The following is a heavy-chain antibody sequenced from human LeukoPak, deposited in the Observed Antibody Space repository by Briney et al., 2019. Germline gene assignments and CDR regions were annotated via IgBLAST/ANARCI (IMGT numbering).Heavy chain of an antibody. D-gene: IGHD4-11*01. CDR3: ARLTGTLAPPDIFGLGV. J-gene: IGHJ6*02. CDR1: GYDFRSYW. V-gene: IGHV5-51*01. CDR2: IYPDDSDA. Sequence: GESLKISCKASGYDFRSYWIVWVRQMPGHGLECLGIIYPDDSDARYSPSHQGQVTISVENSVNTAYLQWGGLTASDTAIYYCARLTGTLAPPDIFGLGVWGQGTSVTVSS.